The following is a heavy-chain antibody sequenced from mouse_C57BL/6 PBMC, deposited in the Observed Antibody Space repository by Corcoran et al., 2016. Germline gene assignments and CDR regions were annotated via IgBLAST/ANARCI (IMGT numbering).Heavy chain of an antibody. CDR3: ARDVY. J-gene: IGHJ2*01. CDR2: ISYDGSN. CDR1: GYSITSGYY. V-gene: IGHV3-6*01. Sequence: DVQLQESGPVLVKPSKSLSLTCSVPGYSITSGYYWNWIRQFPGNKLEWMGYISYDGSNNYNPSLKNRISITRDTSKNQFFLKLNSVTTEDTATYYCARDVYWGQGTTLTVSS.